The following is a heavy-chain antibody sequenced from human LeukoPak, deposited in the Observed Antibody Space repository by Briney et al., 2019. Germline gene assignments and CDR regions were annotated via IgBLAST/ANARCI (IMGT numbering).Heavy chain of an antibody. J-gene: IGHJ3*02. D-gene: IGHD3-22*01. Sequence: GASVKVSCKASGYTFTGYYMHWVRQAPGQGLEWMGWINPNSGGTNYAQKFQGWVTMTRDTSISTAYMELSRLRSDDTAVYYCARAGYSSGSPHDAFDIWGQGTMVTVST. CDR1: GYTFTGYY. CDR3: ARAGYSSGSPHDAFDI. CDR2: INPNSGGT. V-gene: IGHV1-2*04.